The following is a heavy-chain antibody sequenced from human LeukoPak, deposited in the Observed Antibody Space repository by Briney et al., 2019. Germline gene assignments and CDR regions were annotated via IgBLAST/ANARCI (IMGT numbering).Heavy chain of an antibody. CDR1: GFTFISTA. J-gene: IGHJ4*02. V-gene: IGHV3-23*01. CDR2: ISGSGGST. Sequence: PGRSLRLSCAASGFTFISTAMRCVSQAPGNGLEWGSDISGSGGSTSSADSGKGRFTISRDNSKNTLYLQMNSPRAEDKAVYYCAKADADGLGELWDYWGQGTLVTVSS. CDR3: AKADADGLGELWDY. D-gene: IGHD3-16*01.